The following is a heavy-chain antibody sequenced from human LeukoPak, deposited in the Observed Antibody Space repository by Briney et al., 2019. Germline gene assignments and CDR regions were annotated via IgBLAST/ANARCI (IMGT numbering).Heavy chain of an antibody. CDR2: VSHTGRT. V-gene: IGHV4-34*01. Sequence: PSETLSLTCAVYGESFSDYYWSWIRQPQGKGLEWVGEVSHTGRTSYSPSLKSRVTISVDTSKNQFSLKLTSVTAADAASYYCARGATGPRLADWGQGTLVTVSS. J-gene: IGHJ4*02. CDR3: ARGATGPRLAD. D-gene: IGHD1-1*01. CDR1: GESFSDYY.